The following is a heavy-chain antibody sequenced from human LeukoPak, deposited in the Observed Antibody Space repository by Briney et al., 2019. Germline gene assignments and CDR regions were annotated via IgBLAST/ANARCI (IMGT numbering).Heavy chain of an antibody. CDR2: ISYDGRNK. Sequence: GKSLRLSRAASGFTFNNYGMHWVRQAPGKGLEWVAVISYDGRNKHYPDSVKGRFTISRDISTDTLWLQMDSLRTEDTAVYYCAKGPLRGTAAAIDYWGQGTLVTVSS. CDR1: GFTFNNYG. J-gene: IGHJ4*02. V-gene: IGHV3-30*18. CDR3: AKGPLRGTAAAIDY. D-gene: IGHD2-2*01.